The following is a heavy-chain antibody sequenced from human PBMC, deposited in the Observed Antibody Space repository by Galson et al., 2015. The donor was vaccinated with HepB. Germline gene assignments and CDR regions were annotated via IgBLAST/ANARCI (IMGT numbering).Heavy chain of an antibody. CDR2: IYPGDSDT. CDR1: GYRFTHYW. J-gene: IGHJ4*02. V-gene: IGHV5-51*01. CDR3: AKLRMTYYFDY. Sequence: QSGAEVKKPRESLKISCKGSGYRFTHYWIGWVRQMPGKGLEWMGSIYPGDSDTRYSPSFQGQVTISVDKSISTAYLQWNSLKASDTAIYYCAKLRMTYYFDYWGQGTLVTVSS.